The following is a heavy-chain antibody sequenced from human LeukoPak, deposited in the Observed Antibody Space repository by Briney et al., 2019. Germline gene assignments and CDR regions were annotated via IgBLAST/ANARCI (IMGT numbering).Heavy chain of an antibody. Sequence: SETLSLTCTVSGGSISSSDYYWSWIRQPPGMGLEWIGYIHYSGATYYNLSLKSRVTLSVDTSKNQFSLRLTSVTAADTAVYYCATKPNGDYYFDYWGQGTLVTVSS. CDR3: ATKPNGDYYFDY. D-gene: IGHD4-17*01. CDR2: IHYSGAT. V-gene: IGHV4-30-4*01. J-gene: IGHJ4*02. CDR1: GGSISSSDYY.